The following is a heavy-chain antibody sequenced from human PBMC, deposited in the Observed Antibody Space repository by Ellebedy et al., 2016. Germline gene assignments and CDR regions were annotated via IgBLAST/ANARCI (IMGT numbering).Heavy chain of an antibody. Sequence: ASVKVSCKASGYTFTSYGISWVRQPPGQGLEWMGWLSAYNGNTNYAQKLQGRVTMTPDTSTSTAHMELRSLRSDDTAVYYCARDRYYYDSSGYWVVFRRRDGDGMDVWGQGTTVTVSS. J-gene: IGHJ6*02. CDR2: LSAYNGNT. CDR3: ARDRYYYDSSGYWVVFRRRDGDGMDV. V-gene: IGHV1-18*01. CDR1: GYTFTSYG. D-gene: IGHD3-22*01.